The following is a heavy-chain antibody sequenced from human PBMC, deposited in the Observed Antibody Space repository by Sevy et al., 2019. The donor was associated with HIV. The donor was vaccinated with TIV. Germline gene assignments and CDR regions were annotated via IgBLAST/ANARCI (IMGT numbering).Heavy chain of an antibody. CDR2: ISSSGSTI. CDR1: GFTFSNYE. CDR3: ARGRNTHDYSHYYKYCLDV. Sequence: GGSLRLSCAASGFTFSNYEMIWVRQAPGKGLEWLSSISSSGSTIDYANSVKGRLPISRENTNNSLYLEMNSLRAEETAVYYCARGRNTHDYSHYYKYCLDVWGQGTTVTVSS. V-gene: IGHV3-48*03. D-gene: IGHD4-4*01. J-gene: IGHJ6*02.